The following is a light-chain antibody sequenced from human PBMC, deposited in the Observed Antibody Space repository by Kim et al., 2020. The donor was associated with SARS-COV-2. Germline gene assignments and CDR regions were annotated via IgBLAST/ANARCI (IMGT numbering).Light chain of an antibody. CDR2: WAS. V-gene: IGKV4-1*01. CDR1: QTVLYNSNNKNY. J-gene: IGKJ2*03. CDR3: QQYYSTPPS. Sequence: RATLNCKSSQTVLYNSNNKNYLAWYRQKPGQAPKLLIYWASIRESGVSDRFSGSGSETDFTLTISSLRAEDVAVYYCQQYYSTPPSFGQGTKLEI.